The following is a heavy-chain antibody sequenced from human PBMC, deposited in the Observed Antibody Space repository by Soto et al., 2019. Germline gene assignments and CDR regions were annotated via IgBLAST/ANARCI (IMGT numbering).Heavy chain of an antibody. CDR1: GGSISSGDYY. V-gene: IGHV4-30-4*01. D-gene: IGHD5-18*01. CDR3: ASTSFGYSYGYRY. Sequence: PSETLSLTCTVSGGSISSGDYYWSWIRQPPGKGLEWIGYIYYSGSTYYNPSLKSRATISVDTSKNQFSLKLSSVTAADTAVYYCASTSFGYSYGYRYWGQGSLVTVS. CDR2: IYYSGST. J-gene: IGHJ4*02.